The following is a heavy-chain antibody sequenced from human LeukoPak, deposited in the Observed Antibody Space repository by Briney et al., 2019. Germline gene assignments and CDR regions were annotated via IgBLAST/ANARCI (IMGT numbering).Heavy chain of an antibody. Sequence: GGSLRLSCAASGFTFSSYAMHWVRQAPGKGLEWVAVISYDGSNKYYADSVKGRFTISRDNSKNTLYLQMNSLRAEDTAVYYCARVFHDYGDYWGQGTPVTVSS. V-gene: IGHV3-30-3*01. D-gene: IGHD4-17*01. J-gene: IGHJ4*02. CDR2: ISYDGSNK. CDR1: GFTFSSYA. CDR3: ARVFHDYGDY.